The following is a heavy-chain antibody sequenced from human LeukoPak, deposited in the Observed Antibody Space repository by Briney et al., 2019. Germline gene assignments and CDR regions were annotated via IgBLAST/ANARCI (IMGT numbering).Heavy chain of an antibody. J-gene: IGHJ3*02. Sequence: ESLKISCKGSGYRFTSYWIGLVRQMPGKGLEWMGIIFLGDSDTRYSPSFQGQVTISGDKSNSTAYLQWSSLKASDTAMYYCARLQSGGGIDIWGQGTMVTVSS. CDR3: ARLQSGGGIDI. CDR1: GYRFTSYW. V-gene: IGHV5-51*01. CDR2: IFLGDSDT. D-gene: IGHD2-15*01.